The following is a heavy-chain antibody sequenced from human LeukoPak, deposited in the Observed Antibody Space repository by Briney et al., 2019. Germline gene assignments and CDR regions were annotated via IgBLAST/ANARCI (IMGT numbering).Heavy chain of an antibody. CDR3: ARPNIPGYSSGYYFDY. D-gene: IGHD6-19*01. V-gene: IGHV3-11*01. CDR2: ISSSGSTI. Sequence: GGSLRLSCAASGFTFSDYYMSWIRQAPGKGVEWVSYISSSGSTIYYADSVKGRFTISRDNAKNSLYLQMNSLRAEDTAVYYCARPNIPGYSSGYYFDYWGQGTLVTVSS. CDR1: GFTFSDYY. J-gene: IGHJ4*02.